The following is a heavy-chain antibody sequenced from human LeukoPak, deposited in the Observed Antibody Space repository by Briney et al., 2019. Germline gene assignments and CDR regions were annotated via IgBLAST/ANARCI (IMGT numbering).Heavy chain of an antibody. CDR1: GYTFTSYY. D-gene: IGHD3-22*01. Sequence: ASVKVSCEASGYTFTSYYMHWVRQAPGQGLEWMGIINPSGGSTSYAQKFQGRVTMTRDTSTSTVYMELSSLRSEDTAVYYCAREASYYDSSGPEFDYWGQGTLVTVSS. J-gene: IGHJ4*02. V-gene: IGHV1-46*01. CDR3: AREASYYDSSGPEFDY. CDR2: INPSGGST.